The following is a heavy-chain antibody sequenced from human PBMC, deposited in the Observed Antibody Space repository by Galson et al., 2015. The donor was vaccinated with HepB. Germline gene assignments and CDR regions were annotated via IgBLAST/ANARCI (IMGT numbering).Heavy chain of an antibody. CDR3: ARRSFSYVDY. CDR1: GYRFSNYW. CDR2: IYPSDYDL. J-gene: IGHJ4*02. Sequence: QSGAEVKKPGGSLKISCKASGYRFSNYWIGWVRQMPGKGLEWIGIIYPSDYDLRYSPSLQGQVTISVDKSVTTTYLQWDSLKASDSAMYYCARRSFSYVDYWGQGTLVTVSS. D-gene: IGHD3-16*01. V-gene: IGHV5-51*01.